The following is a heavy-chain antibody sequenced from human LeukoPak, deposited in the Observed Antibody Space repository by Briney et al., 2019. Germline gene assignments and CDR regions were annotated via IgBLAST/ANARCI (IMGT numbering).Heavy chain of an antibody. D-gene: IGHD6-13*01. J-gene: IGHJ4*02. CDR2: IIPIFGTA. CDR1: GGTFSSYA. V-gene: IGHV1-69*05. Sequence: ASVKVSCKASGGTFSSYAISWVRQAPGQGLEWMGRIIPIFGTANYAQKFQGRVTITTDESTSTAYMELSSPRSEDTAVYYCASHSSSWRYYFDYWGQGTLVTVSS. CDR3: ASHSSSWRYYFDY.